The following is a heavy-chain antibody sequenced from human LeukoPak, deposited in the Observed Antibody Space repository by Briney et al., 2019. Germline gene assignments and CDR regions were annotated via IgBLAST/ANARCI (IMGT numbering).Heavy chain of an antibody. CDR3: ASIWFEVGWFDP. V-gene: IGHV4-30-4*01. Sequence: PSQTLCLTCTVSGGSISSGDYYWSWIRQPPGKGLEWIGYIYYSGSTYYNPSLKSRVTISVDTSKNQFSLKLSSVTAADTAVYYCASIWFEVGWFDPWGQGTLVTVSS. J-gene: IGHJ5*02. CDR1: GGSISSGDYY. D-gene: IGHD3-10*01. CDR2: IYYSGST.